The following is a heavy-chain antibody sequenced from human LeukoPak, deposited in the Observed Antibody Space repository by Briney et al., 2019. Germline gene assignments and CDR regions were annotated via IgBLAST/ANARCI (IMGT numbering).Heavy chain of an antibody. J-gene: IGHJ1*01. D-gene: IGHD2-2*01. V-gene: IGHV1-18*01. CDR3: ARAEYCSSTSCYGGYFQH. Sequence: ASVKVSCKASGYTFTSYGISWVRQAPGQGLECMGWISAYNGNTNYAQKLQGRVTMTTDTSTSTAYMELRSLRSDDTAVYYCARAEYCSSTSCYGGYFQHWGQGTLVTVSS. CDR2: ISAYNGNT. CDR1: GYTFTSYG.